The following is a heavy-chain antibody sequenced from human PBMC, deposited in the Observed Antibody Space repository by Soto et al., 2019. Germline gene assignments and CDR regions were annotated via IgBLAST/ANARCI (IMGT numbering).Heavy chain of an antibody. CDR3: ARTGPPVDY. CDR2: IITYNGNT. Sequence: QVQLVQSGAEVKKPGASVKVSCKASGYTFSSYAISWVRQAPGQGREWMGWIITYNGNTNYAQKLQGRVTMTTDTPTTTAYMDLRSLRSDDTAVYYCARTGPPVDYWGQGTLVTVSS. CDR1: GYTFSSYA. V-gene: IGHV1-18*01. J-gene: IGHJ4*02.